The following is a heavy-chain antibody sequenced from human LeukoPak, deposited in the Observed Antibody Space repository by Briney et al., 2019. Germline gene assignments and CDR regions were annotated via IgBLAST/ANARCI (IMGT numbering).Heavy chain of an antibody. V-gene: IGHV3-48*03. D-gene: IGHD6-19*01. CDR2: ISRSGASI. Sequence: GGSLRLSCAASGFAFSSYDMTWVRQAPGKGLECVSYISRSGASIFSADSVKGRFTVSRDNAKISLFLQMNSLIAEDAAVYYCARVLSFAVAGMGHFDCWGQGTLVTVSS. CDR3: ARVLSFAVAGMGHFDC. J-gene: IGHJ4*02. CDR1: GFAFSSYD.